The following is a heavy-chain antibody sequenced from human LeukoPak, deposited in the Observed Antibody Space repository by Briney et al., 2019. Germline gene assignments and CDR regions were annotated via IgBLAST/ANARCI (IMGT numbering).Heavy chain of an antibody. V-gene: IGHV3-30*02. Sequence: GGSLRLSCAASGFTFSNYGIHWVRQAPGKGLEWVAFIRYDGSDEYYAESVKGRFTISRDNSKNTLYPQMNSLRAEDTAVYYCFCLDVDSWGQGTLVTVSS. CDR2: IRYDGSDE. J-gene: IGHJ4*02. D-gene: IGHD3-16*01. CDR3: FCLDVDS. CDR1: GFTFSNYG.